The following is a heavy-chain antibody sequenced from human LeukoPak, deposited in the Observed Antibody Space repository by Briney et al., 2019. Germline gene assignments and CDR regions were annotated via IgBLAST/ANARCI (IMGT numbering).Heavy chain of an antibody. Sequence: SETLSLTCAVYGGSFSGYYWSWIRQPPGKGLEWIGEINHSGSTNYNPSLKSRVTISVDTSKNQFSLKLSSVTAADTAVYYCARGPKRKVMGSPPPYYMDVWGKGTTVTVSS. D-gene: IGHD3-16*01. J-gene: IGHJ6*03. CDR1: GGSFSGYY. CDR3: ARGPKRKVMGSPPPYYMDV. V-gene: IGHV4-34*01. CDR2: INHSGST.